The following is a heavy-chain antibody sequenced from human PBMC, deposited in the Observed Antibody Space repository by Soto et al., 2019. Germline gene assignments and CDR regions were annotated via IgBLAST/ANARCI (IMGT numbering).Heavy chain of an antibody. V-gene: IGHV3-49*04. CDR1: GFTCGDYA. CDR3: TRGDCSSTSCSLAIDY. Sequence: PGGAVRLSCTASGFTCGDYAMSWVRQAPGKGLEWVGFIRSKAYGGTTEYAASVKGRFTISRDDSKSIAYLQMNSLKTEDTAVYYCTRGDCSSTSCSLAIDYWGQGTLVTVSS. D-gene: IGHD2-2*01. CDR2: IRSKAYGGTT. J-gene: IGHJ4*02.